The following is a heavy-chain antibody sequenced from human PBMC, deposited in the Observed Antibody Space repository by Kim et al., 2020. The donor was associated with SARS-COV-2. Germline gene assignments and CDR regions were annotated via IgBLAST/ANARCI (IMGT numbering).Heavy chain of an antibody. CDR2: IIPNSGDT. D-gene: IGHD3-22*01. J-gene: IGHJ6*02. CDR1: GYTFMGHY. Sequence: ASVKVSCKASGYTFMGHYMHWVRQAPGQGLEWMGWIIPNSGDTNYAQKFQGRVTMTRDTFSSTAYMELSGLRSDDTAVYYCARDRRYYYDLSYSVLDVWGQGTTVSVSS. CDR3: ARDRRYYYDLSYSVLDV. V-gene: IGHV1-2*02.